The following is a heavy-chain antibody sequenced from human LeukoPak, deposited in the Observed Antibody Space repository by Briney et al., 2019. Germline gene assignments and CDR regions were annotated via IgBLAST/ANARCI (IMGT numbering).Heavy chain of an antibody. CDR3: ARGSRTIVTTKFARGHSMDV. D-gene: IGHD5-12*01. Sequence: GGTLRLSCAASGFTFNSYCMSWVRQAPGRGREGGANIKQDGSEKYYVGSVKGRFTISRDNAKNSLYLQMNSLRAEDTAVYYSARGSRTIVTTKFARGHSMDVWGKGTTVTASS. V-gene: IGHV3-7*01. J-gene: IGHJ6*03. CDR1: GFTFNSYC. CDR2: IKQDGSEK.